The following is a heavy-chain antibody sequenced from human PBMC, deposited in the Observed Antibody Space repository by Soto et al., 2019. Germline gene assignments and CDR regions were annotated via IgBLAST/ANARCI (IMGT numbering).Heavy chain of an antibody. CDR2: ISWNSGSI. CDR1: GVTFVDYA. J-gene: IGHJ6*03. D-gene: IGHD3-9*01. V-gene: IGHV3-9*01. CDR3: AKSRSVLRYFDWSYYYYMDV. Sequence: SLRLSCAASGVTFVDYAMHWVRQATGKGLEWVSGISWNSGSIGYADSVKGRFTISRDNAKNSLYLQMNSLRAEDTALYYCAKSRSVLRYFDWSYYYYMDVWGKGTTVTVSS.